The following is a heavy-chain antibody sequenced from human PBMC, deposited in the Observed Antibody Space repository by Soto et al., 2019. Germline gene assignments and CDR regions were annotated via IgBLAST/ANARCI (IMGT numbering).Heavy chain of an antibody. CDR2: ISYDGSNK. Sequence: SCEGCGWKFIIYPIQRVRQTTGKGLEWVAVISYDGSNKYYAGSVKGRFTISRDNSKNTLYLQMNSLRAEDTAVYYCARVWGSVAVAGPVYWGQGTLVTVSS. CDR1: GWKFIIYP. CDR3: ARVWGSVAVAGPVY. J-gene: IGHJ4*02. D-gene: IGHD6-19*01. V-gene: IGHV3-30-3*01.